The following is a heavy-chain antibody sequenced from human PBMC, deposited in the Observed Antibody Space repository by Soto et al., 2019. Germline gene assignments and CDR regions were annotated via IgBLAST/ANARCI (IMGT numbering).Heavy chain of an antibody. V-gene: IGHV3-11*06. J-gene: IGHJ6*02. CDR3: ARAVGNYYGMDV. CDR1: GFTFSDYY. D-gene: IGHD1-1*01. Sequence: QVQLVESGGGVVKHGGSLRLSCAASGFTFSDYYMSWISQAPGKGRVWLSYSDGSSAYTNYADSVTSRFTISSDNAKNSLFLQLTSLRDADTAVYYCARAVGNYYGMDVWGQVTTVTVSS. CDR2: SDGSSAYT.